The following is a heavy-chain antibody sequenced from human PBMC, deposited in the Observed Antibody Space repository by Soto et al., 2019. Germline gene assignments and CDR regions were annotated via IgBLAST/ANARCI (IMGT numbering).Heavy chain of an antibody. CDR1: GFTFDDYT. Sequence: EVQLVESGGVVVQPGGSLRLSCAASGFTFDDYTMHWVRQAPGKGLEWVSLISWDGGSTYYADSVKGRFTISRDNSKNSLYLQMNSLRTEDTALYYCAKDWGGGSSNNCFDPWGQGTLVTVSS. V-gene: IGHV3-43*01. D-gene: IGHD1-26*01. CDR2: ISWDGGST. J-gene: IGHJ5*02. CDR3: AKDWGGGSSNNCFDP.